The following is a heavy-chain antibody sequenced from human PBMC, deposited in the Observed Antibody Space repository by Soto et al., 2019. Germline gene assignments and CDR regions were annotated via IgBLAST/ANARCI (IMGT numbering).Heavy chain of an antibody. CDR2: IWYDGSNK. V-gene: IGHV3-33*01. CDR3: ARDPAVAGPFDY. Sequence: GGSLRLSCAASGFTFSSYGMHWVRQAPGKGLEWVAVIWYDGSNKYYADSVKGRFTISRDNSKNTLHLQMNSLRAEDTAVYYCARDPAVAGPFDYWGQGTLVTVSS. D-gene: IGHD6-19*01. CDR1: GFTFSSYG. J-gene: IGHJ4*02.